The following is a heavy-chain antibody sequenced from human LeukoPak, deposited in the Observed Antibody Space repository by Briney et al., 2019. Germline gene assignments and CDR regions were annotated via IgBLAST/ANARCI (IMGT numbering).Heavy chain of an antibody. CDR3: AKGSYYDSSGSLYFDY. V-gene: IGHV3-23*01. Sequence: GGSLRLSCVASGFTFTRYTMIWFRQAPGKGLEWVSGISGSGDNTYYADSVKGRFTISRDNSKNTLYVQVNSLGTEDTAAYYCAKGSYYDSSGSLYFDYWGQGTLVTVSS. D-gene: IGHD3-22*01. CDR1: GFTFTRYT. J-gene: IGHJ4*02. CDR2: ISGSGDNT.